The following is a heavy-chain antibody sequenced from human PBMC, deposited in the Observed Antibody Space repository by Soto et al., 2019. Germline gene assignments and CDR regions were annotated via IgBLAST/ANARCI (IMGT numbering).Heavy chain of an antibody. D-gene: IGHD6-19*01. CDR2: IYPGDSDT. CDR3: ARRGIAVAGDCWFDP. V-gene: IGHV5-51*01. J-gene: IGHJ5*02. CDR1: GYSFTSYW. Sequence: GESLKISCKGSGYSFTSYWIGWVRQMPGKGLEWMGIIYPGDSDTRYSPSFQGQVTISADKSISTAYLQWSSLKASDTAMYYCARRGIAVAGDCWFDPWGQGTLVTVSS.